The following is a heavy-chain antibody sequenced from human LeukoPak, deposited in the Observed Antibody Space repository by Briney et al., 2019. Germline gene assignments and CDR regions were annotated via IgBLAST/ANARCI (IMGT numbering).Heavy chain of an antibody. Sequence: GSSVKVSCKASGGTFSSYAISWVRQAPGQGLEWMGGIIPIFGTANYAQKFQGRVTITADESTSTAYMELSSLRSEGTAVYYCARGWIRITISNYYYYMDVWGKGTTVTVSS. CDR3: ARGWIRITISNYYYYMDV. CDR1: GGTFSSYA. D-gene: IGHD3-3*01. V-gene: IGHV1-69*01. CDR2: IIPIFGTA. J-gene: IGHJ6*03.